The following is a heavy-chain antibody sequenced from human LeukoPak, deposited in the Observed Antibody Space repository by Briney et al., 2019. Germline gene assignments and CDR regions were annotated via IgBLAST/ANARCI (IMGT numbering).Heavy chain of an antibody. CDR2: IIPIFGTA. CDR3: ARGAASPPSYYYYGMDV. V-gene: IGHV1-69*13. J-gene: IGHJ6*02. D-gene: IGHD6-13*01. Sequence: SVKVSCKASGGTFSSYAISWVRQAPGQGLEWMGGIIPIFGTANYAQKFQGRVTITADESTSTAYMELSSLRSEDTAVYYCARGAASPPSYYYYGMDVWGQGTTVTVSS. CDR1: GGTFSSYA.